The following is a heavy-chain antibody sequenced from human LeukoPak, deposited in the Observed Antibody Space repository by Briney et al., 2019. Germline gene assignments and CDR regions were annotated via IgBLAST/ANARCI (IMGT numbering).Heavy chain of an antibody. V-gene: IGHV4-30-2*01. CDR3: ARTNCSSTSCRAYWFDP. J-gene: IGHJ5*02. CDR2: IYHSGST. Sequence: PSETLSLTCAVSGGSISSGGYSWSWIRQPPGKGLEWIGYIYHSGSTYYNPSLKSRVTISVDRSKNQFSLKLSSVTAADTAVCYCARTNCSSTSCRAYWFDPWGQGTLVTVSS. D-gene: IGHD2-2*01. CDR1: GGSISSGGYS.